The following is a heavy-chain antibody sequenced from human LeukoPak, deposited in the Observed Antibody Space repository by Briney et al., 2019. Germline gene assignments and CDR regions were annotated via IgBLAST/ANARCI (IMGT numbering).Heavy chain of an antibody. D-gene: IGHD6-13*01. CDR2: IIPIFGTA. Sequence: SVKVSCKASGGTFSSYAISWVRQAPGQGLEWMGGIIPIFGTANYAQKFQGRVTITADESTSAAYMELSSLRSEDTAVYYCASSLVLDGQQLNYGVDVWGQGTTVTVSS. CDR3: ASSLVLDGQQLNYGVDV. J-gene: IGHJ6*02. V-gene: IGHV1-69*13. CDR1: GGTFSSYA.